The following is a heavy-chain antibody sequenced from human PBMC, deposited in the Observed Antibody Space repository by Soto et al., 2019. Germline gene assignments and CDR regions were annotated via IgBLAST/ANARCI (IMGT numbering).Heavy chain of an antibody. Sequence: QVQLVGSGGGVVQPGRSLRLSCAASGFTFRNYGMHWVRQAPGKGLEWVALIWYDGSNKFYTDSVKGRFTISRDNSKSTLHLQMNSLRAEDTAVYYCTRDVSSRYFDLWGRGSLVTVSS. V-gene: IGHV3-33*01. J-gene: IGHJ2*01. CDR3: TRDVSSRYFDL. CDR2: IWYDGSNK. CDR1: GFTFRNYG.